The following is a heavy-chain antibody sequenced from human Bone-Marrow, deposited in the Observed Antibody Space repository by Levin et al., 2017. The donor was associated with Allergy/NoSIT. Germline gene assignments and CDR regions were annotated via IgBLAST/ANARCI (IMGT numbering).Heavy chain of an antibody. V-gene: IGHV3-66*01. CDR1: GFTVSSNH. CDR3: ARTTPGQQGLEYYYYYYCMDV. J-gene: IGHJ6*03. Sequence: TGGSLRLSCAASGFTVSSNHMSWVRQAPGKGLEWVSVIYSGGSKYYADSVKGRFTISRDNSKNTLYLQMNSLRVEDTAMYYCARTTPGQQGLEYYYYYYCMDVWGIGTTVTVSS. CDR2: IYSGGSK. D-gene: IGHD6-19*01.